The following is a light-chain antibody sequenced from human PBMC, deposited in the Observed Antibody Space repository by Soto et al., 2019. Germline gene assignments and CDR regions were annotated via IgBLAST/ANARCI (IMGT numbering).Light chain of an antibody. Sequence: IVMTQTPLSSPVILGQPASISCRSSQSLVGSDGVTYLTWLQQRPGQPPRLLIYRNSARFLGASDIFRSSGARTDFTLEIRRVEAEDVGIYYCMQATEFPHTFGQGTKLEIE. CDR3: MQATEFPHT. V-gene: IGKV2-24*01. CDR1: QSLVGSDGVTY. J-gene: IGKJ2*01. CDR2: RNS.